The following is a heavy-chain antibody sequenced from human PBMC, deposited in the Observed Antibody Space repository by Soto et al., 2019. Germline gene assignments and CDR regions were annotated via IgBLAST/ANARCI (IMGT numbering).Heavy chain of an antibody. Sequence: QLVQSGAEVKKPDSSVKVSCKASESIFTKSGVTWVRQAPGQGLEWMGGMNPTVGTTNYAQRFQGRLTIYVDESRTTVNMGLSNLTPDDTAVYYCARLRSDCGGGTCSGSFWGQGTLVTVSS. J-gene: IGHJ4*02. CDR2: MNPTVGTT. V-gene: IGHV1-69*01. CDR3: ARLRSDCGGGTCSGSF. CDR1: ESIFTKSG. D-gene: IGHD2-15*01.